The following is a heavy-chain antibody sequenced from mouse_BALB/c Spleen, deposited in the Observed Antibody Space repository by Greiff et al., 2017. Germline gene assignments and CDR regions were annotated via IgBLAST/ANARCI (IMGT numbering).Heavy chain of an antibody. V-gene: IGHV1S81*02. Sequence: VQLVESGAELVKPWASVKLSCKASGYTFTSYYMYWVKQRPGQGLEWIGEINPSNGGTNFNEKFKSKATLTVDKSSSTAYMQLSSLTSEDSAVYYCTREAMDYWGQGTSVTVSS. CDR2: INPSNGGT. CDR1: GYTFTSYY. J-gene: IGHJ4*01. CDR3: TREAMDY.